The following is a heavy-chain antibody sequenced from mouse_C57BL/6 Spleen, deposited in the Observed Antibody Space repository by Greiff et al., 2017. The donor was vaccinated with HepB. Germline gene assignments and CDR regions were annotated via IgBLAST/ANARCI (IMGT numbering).Heavy chain of an antibody. V-gene: IGHV3-6*01. CDR2: ISYDGSN. CDR3: ARRAGPQLGYFDV. CDR1: GYSITSGYY. D-gene: IGHD4-1*02. J-gene: IGHJ1*03. Sequence: EVQLQQSGPGLVKPSQSLSLTCSVTGYSITSGYYWNWIRQFPGNKLEWMGYISYDGSNNYNPSPKNRISITRDTSKNQFFLKLNSVTTEDTATYYCARRAGPQLGYFDVWGTGTTVTVSS.